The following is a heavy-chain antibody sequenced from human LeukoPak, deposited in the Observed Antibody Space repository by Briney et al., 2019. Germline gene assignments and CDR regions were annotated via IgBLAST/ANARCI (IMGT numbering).Heavy chain of an antibody. D-gene: IGHD2-2*01. CDR3: ARDSVGLGWFDR. V-gene: IGHV4-4*07. Sequence: KASETLSLTCTVSGGSISSYYWSWIRQPAGKGLEWIGRIYTSGSTNYNPSLKSRVTISVDKSKSQFPLKLSSVTAADTAVYYCARDSVGLGWFDRWGQGTLVTVSS. CDR1: GGSISSYY. J-gene: IGHJ5*02. CDR2: IYTSGST.